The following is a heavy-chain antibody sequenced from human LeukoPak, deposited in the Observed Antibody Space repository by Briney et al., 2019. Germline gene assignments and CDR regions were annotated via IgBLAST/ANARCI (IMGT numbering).Heavy chain of an antibody. V-gene: IGHV3-21*01. J-gene: IGHJ5*02. Sequence: PGGSLRLSCAASGFTFSRYTMNWVRQAPGKGLEWVSSITGSSGCVSYADSLKGRFTISRDNAKNSLFLQLNSLRAEDTAVYYCARTEGPLNYFFYPWGQGTLGTVP. D-gene: IGHD2/OR15-2a*01. CDR3: ARTEGPLNYFFYP. CDR1: GFTFSRYT. CDR2: ITGSSGCV.